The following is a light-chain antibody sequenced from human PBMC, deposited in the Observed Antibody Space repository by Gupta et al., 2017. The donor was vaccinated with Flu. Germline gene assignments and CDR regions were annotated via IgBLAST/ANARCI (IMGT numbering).Light chain of an antibody. J-gene: IGLJ1*01. Sequence: TISCTGSSSDIGYYNYVSWFQQHPGKAPKLLIYEVSNRPSGVPDRFSGSKSGNTASLTVSGLQAEDEADYYCSSFADSRYVFGAGTTVPVL. CDR3: SSFADSRYV. CDR1: SSDIGYYNY. V-gene: IGLV2-8*01. CDR2: EVS.